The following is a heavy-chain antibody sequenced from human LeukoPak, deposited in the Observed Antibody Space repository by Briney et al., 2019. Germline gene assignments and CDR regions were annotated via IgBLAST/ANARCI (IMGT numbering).Heavy chain of an antibody. CDR2: IRQDGSEK. CDR1: GFTFSSYA. V-gene: IGHV3-7*01. CDR3: ARGFGDHYYGSGNDAFDI. D-gene: IGHD3-10*01. Sequence: GGSLRLSCAASGFTFSSYAMNWVRQAPGKGLEWVANIRQDGSEKYYVDSVKGRFTISRDNAKNSLYLQMNSLRAEDTAVYYCARGFGDHYYGSGNDAFDIWGQGTMVTVSS. J-gene: IGHJ3*02.